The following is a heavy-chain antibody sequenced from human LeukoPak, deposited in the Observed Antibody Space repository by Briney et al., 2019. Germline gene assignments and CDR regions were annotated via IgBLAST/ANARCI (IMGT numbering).Heavy chain of an antibody. Sequence: GGSLRLSCAASGSTFSSYWMHWVRHTPGKGLVWVSRIKGDGSSTSYADSVKGRFTISRDNAKNTLYLQMNSLRAEDTAVYYCARDGYSFGHDFDYWGQGTLVTVSS. CDR2: IKGDGSST. CDR1: GSTFSSYW. V-gene: IGHV3-74*01. CDR3: ARDGYSFGHDFDY. D-gene: IGHD5-18*01. J-gene: IGHJ4*02.